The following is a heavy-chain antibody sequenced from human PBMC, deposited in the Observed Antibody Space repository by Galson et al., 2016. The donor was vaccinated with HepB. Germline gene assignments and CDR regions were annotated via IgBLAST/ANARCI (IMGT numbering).Heavy chain of an antibody. CDR3: AARGRLCSTGICPQ. J-gene: IGHJ4*02. CDR2: IDRSGST. V-gene: IGHV4-30-4*01. Sequence: TLSLTCTVSGDSINSGNYYWNWIRQSPGKGLEWLGFIDRSGSTHYNPSFMSRITMSLHTSENQFSLKLTSVTAADTAMYYCAARGRLCSTGICPQWSPGTLVTVSS. D-gene: IGHD3-10*02. CDR1: GDSINSGNYY.